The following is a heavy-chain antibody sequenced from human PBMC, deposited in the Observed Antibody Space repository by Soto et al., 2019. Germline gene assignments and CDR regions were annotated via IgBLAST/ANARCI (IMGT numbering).Heavy chain of an antibody. CDR3: AREKQLVPGFYYGMDV. J-gene: IGHJ6*02. Sequence: PGGSLRLSCAASGFTFSSYAMHWVRQAPGKGLEWVAVISYDGSNKYYADSVKGRFTISRDNSKNTLYLQMNSLRAEDTAVYYCAREKQLVPGFYYGMDVWGQGTTVTVSS. V-gene: IGHV3-30-3*01. CDR2: ISYDGSNK. CDR1: GFTFSSYA. D-gene: IGHD6-6*01.